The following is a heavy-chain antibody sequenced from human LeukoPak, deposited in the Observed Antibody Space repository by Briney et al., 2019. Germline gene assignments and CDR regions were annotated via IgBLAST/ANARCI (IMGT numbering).Heavy chain of an antibody. V-gene: IGHV6-1*01. CDR3: ARDQCRSSWCEFDY. CDR2: TYYRSKWYN. Sequence: PSQTLSLTCAISGDSVSSNSAAWNWIRQSPSRGLEWLGRTYYRSKWYNAYAASVKSRITINPDTSKNQFSLQLNSVTPEDTAVYYCARDQCRSSWCEFDYWGQGTLVTVSS. CDR1: GDSVSSNSAA. D-gene: IGHD6-13*01. J-gene: IGHJ4*02.